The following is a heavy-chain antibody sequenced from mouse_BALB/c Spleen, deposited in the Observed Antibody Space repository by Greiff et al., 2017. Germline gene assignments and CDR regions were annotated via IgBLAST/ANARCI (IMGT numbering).Heavy chain of an antibody. D-gene: IGHD2-4*01. CDR2: ISYDGSN. CDR3: ARDDDDYDGVRYFDY. V-gene: IGHV3-6*02. J-gene: IGHJ2*01. Sequence: EVQLQESGPGLVKPSQSLSLTCSVTGYSITSGYYWNWIRQFPGNKLEWMGYISYDGSNNYNPSLKNRISITRDTSKNQFFLKLNSVTTEDTATYYCARDDDDYDGVRYFDYWGQGTTLTVSS. CDR1: GYSITSGYY.